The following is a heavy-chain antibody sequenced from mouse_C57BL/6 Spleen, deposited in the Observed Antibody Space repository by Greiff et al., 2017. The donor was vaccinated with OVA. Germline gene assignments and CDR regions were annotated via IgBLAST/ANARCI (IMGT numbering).Heavy chain of an antibody. CDR1: GYAFTNYL. CDR3: ARSETAQAPYFDY. J-gene: IGHJ2*01. D-gene: IGHD3-2*02. CDR2: INPGSGGT. V-gene: IGHV1-54*01. Sequence: QVQLQQSGAELVRPGTSVKVSCKASGYAFTNYLIEWVKQRPGQGLEWIGVINPGSGGTNYNEKFKGKATLTADKSSSTAYMQLSSLTSEDSAVYFCARSETAQAPYFDYWGQGTTLTVSS.